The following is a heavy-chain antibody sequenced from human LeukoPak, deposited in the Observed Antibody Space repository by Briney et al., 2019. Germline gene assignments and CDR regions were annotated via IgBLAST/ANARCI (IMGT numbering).Heavy chain of an antibody. Sequence: SVKVSCKASGGTFSSYAISWVRQAPGQGLEWMGRIIPILGVANYAQNFQGRVTVTADESTGTAYMELSSLRSDDTAIYYCARDNPPYCNGGSCYSYWGQGTLVTVSS. V-gene: IGHV1-69*04. CDR2: IIPILGVA. J-gene: IGHJ4*02. D-gene: IGHD2-15*01. CDR1: GGTFSSYA. CDR3: ARDNPPYCNGGSCYSY.